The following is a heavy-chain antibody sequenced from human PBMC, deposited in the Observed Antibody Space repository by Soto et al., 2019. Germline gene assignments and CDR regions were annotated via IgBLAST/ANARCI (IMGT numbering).Heavy chain of an antibody. Sequence: EVHLVESGGGLVKPGGSLRLSCAASGFTFSTHSMNWVRQAPGKRLEWVSSISSDGSYISYAESVKGRLTISRDNAKNSMYPQMHSLRAGGTAVNTCAIVFYGSGNAFDLWGQGTMVTVPS. CDR2: ISSDGSYI. CDR3: AIVFYGSGNAFDL. CDR1: GFTFSTHS. D-gene: IGHD3-10*01. V-gene: IGHV3-21*01. J-gene: IGHJ3*01.